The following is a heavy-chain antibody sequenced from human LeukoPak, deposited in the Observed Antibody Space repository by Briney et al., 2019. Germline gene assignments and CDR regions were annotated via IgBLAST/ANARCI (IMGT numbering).Heavy chain of an antibody. D-gene: IGHD3-3*01. V-gene: IGHV4-34*01. Sequence: PSETLSLTCAVYGGSFSGYYWSWIRQPPGKGLEWIGEINHSGSTNYNPSLKSRVTISVDTSKNQFSLKLSSVTAADTAVYYCARAYYDLWSGSRSAHDYWGQGTLVTVSS. CDR3: ARAYYDLWSGSRSAHDY. CDR1: GGSFSGYY. J-gene: IGHJ4*02. CDR2: INHSGST.